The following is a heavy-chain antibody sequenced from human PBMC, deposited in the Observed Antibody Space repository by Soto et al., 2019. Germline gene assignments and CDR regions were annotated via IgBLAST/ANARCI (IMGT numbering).Heavy chain of an antibody. V-gene: IGHV4-59*08. CDR3: ARLESFDYGDSVRGFDI. J-gene: IGHJ3*02. Sequence: PSETLSLTCTVSGGSISSYYWSWIRQPPGKGLEWIGYIYYSGSTNYNPSLKSRVTISVDTSKNQFSLKLSSVTAADTAVYYCARLESFDYGDSVRGFDIWGQGTMVTVSS. CDR1: GGSISSYY. CDR2: IYYSGST. D-gene: IGHD4-17*01.